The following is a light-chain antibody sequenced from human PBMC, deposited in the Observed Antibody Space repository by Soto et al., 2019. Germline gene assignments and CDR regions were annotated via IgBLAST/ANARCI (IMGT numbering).Light chain of an antibody. CDR1: QSISSW. Sequence: DIQMTQSPSTLSASVGDRVTITCRASQSISSWLAWYQQKPGKAPNLVIYKSSSLESGVPSRFSGSGSGTEFTLTISSLQPDDFATYYCQQYISYPITVGQGTRLEIK. CDR2: KSS. V-gene: IGKV1-5*03. CDR3: QQYISYPIT. J-gene: IGKJ5*01.